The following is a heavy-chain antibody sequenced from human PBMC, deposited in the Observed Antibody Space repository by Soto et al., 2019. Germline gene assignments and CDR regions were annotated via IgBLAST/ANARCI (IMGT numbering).Heavy chain of an antibody. CDR2: ISSSGTYI. D-gene: IGHD3-10*01. J-gene: IGHJ6*02. Sequence: LRLSCEASGFTSNDYSMDWVRQAPEKGLEWVSSISSSGTYIYYADSVKGRFAISRDNANNVMYLQIDTLRAEDTAVYYCVRAGHVFDVHYYGMDLWGQGTTVTVSS. V-gene: IGHV3-21*01. CDR3: VRAGHVFDVHYYGMDL. CDR1: GFTSNDYS.